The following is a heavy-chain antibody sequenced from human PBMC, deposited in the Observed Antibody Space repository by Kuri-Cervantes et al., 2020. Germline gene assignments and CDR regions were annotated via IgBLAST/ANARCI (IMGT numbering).Heavy chain of an antibody. V-gene: IGHV1-69*10. D-gene: IGHD2-21*02. J-gene: IGHJ3*02. CDR3: TVGLGGDLSFDAFDI. Sequence: SVKVSCKASGYTFTSYGISWVRQAPGQGLEWMGGIVPILATTKYAQKFLGRVSITADRSTSTAFMELSSLRSDDTAVYYCTVGLGGDLSFDAFDIWGQGTMVTVSS. CDR2: IVPILATT. CDR1: GYTFTSYG.